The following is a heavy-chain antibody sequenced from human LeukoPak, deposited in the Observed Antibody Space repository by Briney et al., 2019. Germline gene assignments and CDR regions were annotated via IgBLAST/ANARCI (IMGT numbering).Heavy chain of an antibody. CDR3: AKEIWGGYSSGWYEH. CDR1: GFTFDDYA. J-gene: IGHJ5*02. V-gene: IGHV3-9*03. D-gene: IGHD6-19*01. CDR2: ISWNSGSI. Sequence: PGRSLRLSCAASGFTFDDYAMHWVRQAPGKGLEWVSGISWNSGSIGYADSVKGRFTISRDNAKNSLYLQMNSLRAEDMALYYCAKEIWGGYSSGWYEHWGQGTLVTVSS.